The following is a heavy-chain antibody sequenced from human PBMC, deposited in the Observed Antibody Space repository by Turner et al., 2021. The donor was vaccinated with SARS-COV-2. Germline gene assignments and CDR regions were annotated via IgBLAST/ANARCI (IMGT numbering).Heavy chain of an antibody. J-gene: IGHJ6*02. CDR1: GGSISSSSYY. CDR3: ARLMDTAMDYYGTDV. V-gene: IGHV4-39*01. CDR2: IYYNGGA. D-gene: IGHD5-18*01. Sequence: QLQLQESGSGLVKPSETLSLTCTDSGGSISSSSYYGSWIRQPPGKWLGWIGNIYYNGGAYYNPSFKSRVTISVDPSMNQFSLRLTSVTAADTAVYYCARLMDTAMDYYGTDVWGQGTTVTVSS.